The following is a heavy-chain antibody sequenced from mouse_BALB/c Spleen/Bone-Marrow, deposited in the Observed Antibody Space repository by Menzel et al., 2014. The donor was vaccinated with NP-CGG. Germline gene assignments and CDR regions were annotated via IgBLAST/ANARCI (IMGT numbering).Heavy chain of an antibody. D-gene: IGHD2-1*01. Sequence: DVKLVESGPELVKPGASVKISCKTSGYTFTEYTMHWVKQSHGKSLEWIGGIHPNNGGSSYNQKFKGKATLTIDKSSSTAYMELRNLTSEDSAVYYCAALYGIVFDYWGQGTTLTVSS. CDR3: AALYGIVFDY. J-gene: IGHJ2*01. CDR1: GYTFTEYT. V-gene: IGHV1-18*01. CDR2: IHPNNGGS.